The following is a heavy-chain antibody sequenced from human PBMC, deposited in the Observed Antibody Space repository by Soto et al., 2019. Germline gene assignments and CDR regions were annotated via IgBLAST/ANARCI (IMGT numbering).Heavy chain of an antibody. V-gene: IGHV4-59*01. J-gene: IGHJ6*04. Sequence: SETLSLTCTVSGGSISSYYWSWIRQPPGKGLEWTGYIYYSGSTNYNPSLKSRVTISVDTSKNQFSLKLSSVTAADTAVYYCESTYYYGSGSYYKGNMDVSGKGTTVTVSS. CDR1: GGSISSYY. CDR3: ESTYYYGSGSYYKGNMDV. D-gene: IGHD3-10*01. CDR2: IYYSGST.